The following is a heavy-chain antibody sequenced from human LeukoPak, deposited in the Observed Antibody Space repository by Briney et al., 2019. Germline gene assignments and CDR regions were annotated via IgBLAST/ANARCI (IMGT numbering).Heavy chain of an antibody. D-gene: IGHD5-12*01. J-gene: IGHJ5*02. CDR1: GYTFTGYY. V-gene: IGHV1-2*02. Sequence: ASVKVSCKASGYTFTGYYMHWVRQAPGQGLEWMGWINPNSGGTNYAQKFQGRVTMTRDTSISTAYMELSRLRSDDTAVYYCARDYGCGYSGYDSPSNWFDPWGQGTLVTVSS. CDR3: ARDYGCGYSGYDSPSNWFDP. CDR2: INPNSGGT.